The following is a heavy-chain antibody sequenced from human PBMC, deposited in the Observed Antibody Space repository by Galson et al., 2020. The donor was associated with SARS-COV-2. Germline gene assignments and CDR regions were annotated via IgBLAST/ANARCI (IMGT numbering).Heavy chain of an antibody. CDR2: IYYSGNA. D-gene: IGHD3-10*01. V-gene: IGHV4-39*01. CDR3: ATMLQSFGGCVD. Sequence: SETLSLTCTVSSGSIRGSRFYWGWIRQPPGKGLGWIGSIYYSGNAYYNASLESRVTMSVDTSKNQIFLGVTSLTAADTAVYYCATMLQSFGGCVDRGQGTLVTVSS. J-gene: IGHJ4*02. CDR1: SGSIRGSRFY.